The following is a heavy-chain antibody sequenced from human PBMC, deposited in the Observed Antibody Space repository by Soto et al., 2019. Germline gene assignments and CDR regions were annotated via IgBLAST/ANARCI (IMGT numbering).Heavy chain of an antibody. J-gene: IGHJ3*02. V-gene: IGHV1-46*03. Sequence: QVQLVQSGAEVKKPGASVKVSCKASGYTFTSYYMHWVRQAPGQGLEWMGIINPSGGSTSYAPKFLGRVNMDRDTSMGTVYMALSSLSSEDTAVYYCARWQQLTRGAFDIWGQGTMVTVSS. D-gene: IGHD6-13*01. CDR1: GYTFTSYY. CDR3: ARWQQLTRGAFDI. CDR2: INPSGGST.